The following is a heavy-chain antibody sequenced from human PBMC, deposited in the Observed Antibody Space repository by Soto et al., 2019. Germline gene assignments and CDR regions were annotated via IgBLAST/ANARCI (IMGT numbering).Heavy chain of an antibody. D-gene: IGHD6-6*01. J-gene: IGHJ6*02. CDR1: GFTFSSYG. Sequence: QVQLVESGGGVVQPGRSLRLSCAASGFTFSSYGMHWVRQAPGKGLEWVAVIWYDGSNKYYADSVKGRFTISRDNSKNTLYLQMNSLRAEDTAVYYCARDLAARLGGHYYYGMDVWGQGTTVTVSS. CDR3: ARDLAARLGGHYYYGMDV. V-gene: IGHV3-33*01. CDR2: IWYDGSNK.